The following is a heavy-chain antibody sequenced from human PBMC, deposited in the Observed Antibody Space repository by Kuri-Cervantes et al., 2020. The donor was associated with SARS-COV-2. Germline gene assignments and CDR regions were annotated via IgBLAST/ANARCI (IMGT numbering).Heavy chain of an antibody. D-gene: IGHD6-6*01. V-gene: IGHV3-48*01. CDR1: GFTFSSYS. Sequence: GESLKISCAASGFTFSSYSMNWVRQAPGKGLEWVSYISSSSSTIYYADSVKGRFTISRDNSKNTLYLQMNSLRAEDTAVYYCASGDSSSSWNGYYYYGMDVWGQGTTVTVSS. CDR2: ISSSSSTI. CDR3: ASGDSSSSWNGYYYYGMDV. J-gene: IGHJ6*02.